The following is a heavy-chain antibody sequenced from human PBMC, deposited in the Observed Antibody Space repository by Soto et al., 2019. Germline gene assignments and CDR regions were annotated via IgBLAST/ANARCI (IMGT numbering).Heavy chain of an antibody. J-gene: IGHJ4*02. V-gene: IGHV3-23*01. CDR1: GFTFSNYA. CDR2: ISGDGSST. CDR3: AKGMGPYCGGGCYSRLADY. Sequence: VQLLESGGGLVQPGGSLRLSCAASGFTFSNYAMNWVRQGPGKGLEWVSIISGDGSSTNYADSVKGRFTISRDNSKNTLSLQMSSLRAEDTAVYYCAKGMGPYCGGGCYSRLADYWGQGTLVTVSS. D-gene: IGHD2-21*01.